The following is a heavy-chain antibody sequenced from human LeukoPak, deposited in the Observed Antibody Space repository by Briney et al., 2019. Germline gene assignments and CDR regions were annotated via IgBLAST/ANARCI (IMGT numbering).Heavy chain of an antibody. Sequence: GASVKVSCKASGYTFTSYYMHWVRQAPGQGLEWMGIINPSGGSTSYAQKFQGRVTMTRDMSTSTAYMELSRLRSDDTAVYYCARDLPPLAAAGLTYWGQGTLVTVSS. V-gene: IGHV1-46*01. CDR3: ARDLPPLAAAGLTY. D-gene: IGHD6-13*01. J-gene: IGHJ4*02. CDR2: INPSGGST. CDR1: GYTFTSYY.